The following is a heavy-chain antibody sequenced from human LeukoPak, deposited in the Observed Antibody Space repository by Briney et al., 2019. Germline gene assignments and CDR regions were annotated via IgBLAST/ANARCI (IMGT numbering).Heavy chain of an antibody. Sequence: GGSLRLACAASGFTFSDYYMSWIRQAPGKGLEWVSYISSSGSTIYYAVSVKGRFTISRDNAKNSLYLQMNSLRAEDTAVYYCARADGVYYDILTGYYADYWGQGTLVTVSS. D-gene: IGHD3-9*01. V-gene: IGHV3-11*01. J-gene: IGHJ4*02. CDR1: GFTFSDYY. CDR3: ARADGVYYDILTGYYADY. CDR2: ISSSGSTI.